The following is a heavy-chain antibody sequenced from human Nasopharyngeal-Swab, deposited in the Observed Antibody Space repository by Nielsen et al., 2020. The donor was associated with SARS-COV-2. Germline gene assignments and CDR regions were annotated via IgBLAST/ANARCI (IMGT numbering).Heavy chain of an antibody. CDR1: GYSFTSYH. J-gene: IGHJ4*02. D-gene: IGHD3-22*01. V-gene: IGHV1-46*01. CDR2: INPSGGST. CDR3: ARQLTNDSSGYYYEY. Sequence: ASVQVSCKASGYSFTSYHIHWVRQAPGQGLEWMGIINPSGGSTTYAQKFQDRVTMTRDTFTSTVYMELTSLRSEDTAMYYCARQLTNDSSGYYYEYWGQGTLVTVSS.